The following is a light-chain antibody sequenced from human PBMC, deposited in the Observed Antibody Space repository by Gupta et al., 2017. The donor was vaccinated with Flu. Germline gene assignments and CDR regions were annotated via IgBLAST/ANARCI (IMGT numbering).Light chain of an antibody. CDR2: KAC. V-gene: IGKV1-5*03. Sequence: PSTLSASVGDRVTITCRASQSISSWLAWYQPKPGKAPKLLIYKACSVESGVPSRFSGSGSGTEFTLTISSLQPDDFATYYCQQYYTYSQTFGPGTKVEIK. J-gene: IGKJ1*01. CDR3: QQYYTYSQT. CDR1: QSISSW.